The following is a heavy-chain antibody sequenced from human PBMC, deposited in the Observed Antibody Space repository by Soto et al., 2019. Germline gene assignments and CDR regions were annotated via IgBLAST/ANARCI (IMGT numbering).Heavy chain of an antibody. CDR1: GGTFSSYG. D-gene: IGHD6-13*01. CDR3: ARGGRDSSSWYGWFDP. J-gene: IGHJ5*02. CDR2: IIPIFGTA. Sequence: GASVKVSCKASGGTFSSYGISWVRPAPGQGLEWMGGIIPIFGTANYAQKFQGRVTINADESTRTAYMELSSLRSEHTAVYYCARGGRDSSSWYGWFDPWGQGTLVTVSS. V-gene: IGHV1-69*13.